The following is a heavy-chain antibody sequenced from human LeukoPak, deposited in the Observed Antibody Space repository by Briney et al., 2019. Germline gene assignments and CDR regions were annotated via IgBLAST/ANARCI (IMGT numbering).Heavy chain of an antibody. CDR3: ASPPDSSGYQRYFDY. J-gene: IGHJ4*02. CDR2: IIPIFGTA. D-gene: IGHD3-22*01. CDR1: GGTFSSYA. V-gene: IGHV1-69*13. Sequence: SVKVSCKASGGTFSSYAISWVRQAPGQGLEWMGGIIPIFGTANYAQKFQGRGTITADESTSTAYMELSSLRSEDTAVYYCASPPDSSGYQRYFDYWGQGTLVTVSS.